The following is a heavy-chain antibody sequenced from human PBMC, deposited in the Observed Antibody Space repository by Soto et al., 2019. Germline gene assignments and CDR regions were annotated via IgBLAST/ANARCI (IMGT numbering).Heavy chain of an antibody. CDR3: ARESGYKGDGMDV. D-gene: IGHD2-2*02. V-gene: IGHV1-69*02. Sequence: QVQLVQSGAEVKKPGSSVKVSCKASGGTFSSYTISWVRQAPGQGLEWMGRIIPILGIANYAQKFQGRVTITADKSTSTDYMELSSLRSEDTAVYYCARESGYKGDGMDVWGQGTTVTVSS. J-gene: IGHJ6*02. CDR2: IIPILGIA. CDR1: GGTFSSYT.